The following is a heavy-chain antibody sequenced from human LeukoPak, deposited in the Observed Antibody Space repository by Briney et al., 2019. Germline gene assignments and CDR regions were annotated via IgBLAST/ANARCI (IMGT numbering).Heavy chain of an antibody. D-gene: IGHD3-3*01. V-gene: IGHV4-39*01. CDR1: SGSISSSSYY. CDR3: ARCEYYDFWSGYNPATFDY. CDR2: IYYSGST. J-gene: IGHJ4*02. Sequence: SETLSLTCTVSSGSISSSSYYWGWIRQPPGKGLEWIGSIYYSGSTYYKPSLKSRVTISVDTSKNQFSLKLSSVTAADTAVYYCARCEYYDFWSGYNPATFDYWGQGTLVTVSS.